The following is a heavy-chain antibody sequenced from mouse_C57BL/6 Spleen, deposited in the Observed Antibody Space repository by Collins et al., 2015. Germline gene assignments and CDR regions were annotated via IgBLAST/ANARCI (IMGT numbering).Heavy chain of an antibody. CDR1: GYTFTDYY. D-gene: IGHD1-3*01. J-gene: IGHJ4*01. CDR3: ARCYIAMDY. CDR2: INPNNGGT. Sequence: EVQLQQSGPELVKPGASVKISCKASGYTFTDYYMNWVKQSHGKSLEWIGDINPNNGGTTYNQKFKGKATLTVDKSSSTAYMELRSLTSEDSAVYYCARCYIAMDYWGQGTSVTVSS. V-gene: IGHV1-26*01.